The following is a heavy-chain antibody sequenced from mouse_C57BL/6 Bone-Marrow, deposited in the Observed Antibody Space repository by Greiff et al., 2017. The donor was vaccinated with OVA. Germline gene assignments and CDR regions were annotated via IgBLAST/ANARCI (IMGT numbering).Heavy chain of an antibody. Sequence: QVQLQQSGAELARPGASVKLSCKASGYTFTSYSISWVKQRTGQGLEWIGEIYPRSVNTYYNEKFKGKATLTADKSSSTAYMELRSLTSEDSAVYFCARSPHYYGSTSWFAYWGQGTLVTVSA. V-gene: IGHV1-81*01. D-gene: IGHD1-1*01. CDR1: GYTFTSYS. CDR2: IYPRSVNT. J-gene: IGHJ3*01. CDR3: ARSPHYYGSTSWFAY.